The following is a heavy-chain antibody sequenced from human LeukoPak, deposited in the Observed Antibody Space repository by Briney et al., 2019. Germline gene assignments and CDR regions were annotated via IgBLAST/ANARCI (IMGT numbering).Heavy chain of an antibody. CDR2: IYYNGNT. CDR3: ARGRSNYYGMDV. J-gene: IGHJ6*02. D-gene: IGHD1-26*01. Sequence: SETLSLTCSVSDGSINSYYWNWIRRPPGKGLEWIGYIYYNGNTNYSPSLKSRVTMSVDTSKNLFSLKVSSVTVADTAVYYCARGRSNYYGMDVWGQGTTVTVSS. V-gene: IGHV4-59*01. CDR1: DGSINSYY.